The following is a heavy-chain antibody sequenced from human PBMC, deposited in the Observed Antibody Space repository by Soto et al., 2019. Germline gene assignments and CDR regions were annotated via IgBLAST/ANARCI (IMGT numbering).Heavy chain of an antibody. D-gene: IGHD4-4*01. Sequence: HPGGSLRLSCAASGFTFSSYWMHWVRQAPGKGLVWVSRINSDGSSTSYADSVKGRFTISRDNAKNTLYLQMNSLRAEDTAVYYCAVVVTTVTTAAFDIWGQGTMVTVSS. V-gene: IGHV3-74*01. J-gene: IGHJ3*02. CDR2: INSDGSST. CDR3: AVVVTTVTTAAFDI. CDR1: GFTFSSYW.